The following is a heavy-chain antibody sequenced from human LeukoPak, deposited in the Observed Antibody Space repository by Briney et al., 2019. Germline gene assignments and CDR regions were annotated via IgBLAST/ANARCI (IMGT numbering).Heavy chain of an antibody. J-gene: IGHJ4*02. CDR1: GYTFTSYY. Sequence: ASVKVSCKASGYTFTSYYMHWVRQAPGQGLEWMGIINPSGGSTSYAQKFQGRVTMTRDMSTSTAYMELRSLRSDDTAVYYCARVRETYYYDSSGYYPLDYWGQGTLVTVSS. CDR2: INPSGGST. CDR3: ARVRETYYYDSSGYYPLDY. V-gene: IGHV1-46*01. D-gene: IGHD3-22*01.